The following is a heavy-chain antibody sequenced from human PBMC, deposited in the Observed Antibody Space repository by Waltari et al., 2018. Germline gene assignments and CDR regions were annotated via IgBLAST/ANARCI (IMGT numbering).Heavy chain of an antibody. CDR3: ASKRSGSIFYFDS. CDR1: GFTVSTYG. D-gene: IGHD3-10*01. Sequence: QVQLVESGGGVVKPGGSLTLSWAASGFTVSTYGMHWVRRAPGKGLEWVANTGYDGMYQYYADSVKGRFAISRDNSRYILYLQMNSLRPEDTAVYFCASKRSGSIFYFDSWGQGTLVTVSS. V-gene: IGHV3-30*02. J-gene: IGHJ4*02. CDR2: TGYDGMYQ.